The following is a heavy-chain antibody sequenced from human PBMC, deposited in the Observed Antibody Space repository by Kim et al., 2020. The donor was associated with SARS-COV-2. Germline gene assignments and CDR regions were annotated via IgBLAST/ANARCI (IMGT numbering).Heavy chain of an antibody. Sequence: GGSLRLSCAASGFTFSSYAMSWVRQAPGKGLEWVSAISGSGGSTYYADSVKGRFTISRDNSKNTLYLQMNSLRAEYTAVYYCAKGSWIQLWFGYLGQGTLGTVSP. CDR1: GFTFSSYA. D-gene: IGHD5-18*01. CDR3: AKGSWIQLWFGY. CDR2: ISGSGGST. V-gene: IGHV3-23*01. J-gene: IGHJ4*02.